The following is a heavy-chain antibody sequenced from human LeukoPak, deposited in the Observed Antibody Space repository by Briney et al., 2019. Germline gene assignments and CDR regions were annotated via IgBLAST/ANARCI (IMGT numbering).Heavy chain of an antibody. CDR1: GFTFSSYA. V-gene: IGHV3-23*01. J-gene: IGHJ4*02. CDR2: ITGSGRST. Sequence: GRSLRLSCAASGFTFSSYAMSWVRQAPGKGLEWVSAITGSGRSTYYADSVKGRFTISRDNSKNTLYLQVSSLRVEDTAVYYCAKEGTDGYWYFDYWGLGTLVIVSS. CDR3: AKEGTDGYWYFDY. D-gene: IGHD2-8*01.